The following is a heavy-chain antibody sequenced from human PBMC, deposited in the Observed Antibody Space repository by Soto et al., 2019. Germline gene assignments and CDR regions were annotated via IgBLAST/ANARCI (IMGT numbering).Heavy chain of an antibody. CDR1: GYTFTSYG. J-gene: IGHJ6*02. CDR3: ARDNIAARTYYYYGMDV. CDR2: ISAYNGNT. D-gene: IGHD6-6*01. V-gene: IGHV1-18*01. Sequence: QVQLVQSGAEVKKPGASVKVSCKASGYTFTSYGISWVRQAPGQGLEWMGWISAYNGNTNYAQKRQGRVTMTKDTSTSTAYMALRSLRSDDTAVYYCARDNIAARTYYYYGMDVWGQGTTVTVSS.